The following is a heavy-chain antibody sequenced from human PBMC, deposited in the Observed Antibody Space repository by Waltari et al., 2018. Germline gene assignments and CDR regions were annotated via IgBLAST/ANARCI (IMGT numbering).Heavy chain of an antibody. J-gene: IGHJ4*02. CDR1: GGSISSGSYY. CDR3: ARGPVGAYYYDSSGLDY. V-gene: IGHV4-61*09. D-gene: IGHD3-22*01. Sequence: QVQLQESGPGLVKPSQTLSLTCTVSGGSISSGSYYWSWLRQPAGKGLEWIGYIYTSGSTNYNPSLKSRVTISVDTSKNQFSLKLSSVTAADTAVYYCARGPVGAYYYDSSGLDYWGQGTLVTVSS. CDR2: IYTSGST.